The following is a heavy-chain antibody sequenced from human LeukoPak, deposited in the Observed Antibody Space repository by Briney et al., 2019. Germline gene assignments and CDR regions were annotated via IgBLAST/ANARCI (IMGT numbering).Heavy chain of an antibody. Sequence: SETLSLTCTVSGGSISSGDYYWSWIRQPPGKGLEWIGYIYYSGSTYYNPSLKSRVTMSVDSSKNQFSLKVSSVTAADTAVYYCARKDGDIWGQGTMVTVSS. V-gene: IGHV4-30-4*08. CDR3: ARKDGDI. J-gene: IGHJ3*02. D-gene: IGHD5-24*01. CDR2: IYYSGST. CDR1: GGSISSGDYY.